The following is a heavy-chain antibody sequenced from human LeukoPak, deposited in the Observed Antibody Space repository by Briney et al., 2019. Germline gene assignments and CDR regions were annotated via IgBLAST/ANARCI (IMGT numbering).Heavy chain of an antibody. CDR2: ISSSSSYI. V-gene: IGHV3-21*01. CDR1: GFTFSSCS. J-gene: IGHJ3*02. CDR3: AGGDRGTTAFDI. D-gene: IGHD4-17*01. Sequence: KPGGSLRLSCAASGFTFSSCSMNWVRQAPGKGLEWVSSISSSSSYIYYADSVKGRFTISRDNAKNSLYLQMNSLRAEDTAVYYCAGGDRGTTAFDIWGQGTMVTVSS.